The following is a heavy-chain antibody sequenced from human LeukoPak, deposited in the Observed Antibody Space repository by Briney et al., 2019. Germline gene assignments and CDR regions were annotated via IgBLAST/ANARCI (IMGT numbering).Heavy chain of an antibody. Sequence: ASVTVSSTASGCTFTNNFMHWVRQAPGQGLEWMGIINPSGDNTWYAQKFQGRVTMTRDMATSTDYMEVSSLRSEDTAVYYCARDNSVGDSAWWFDPWGQGTLVTVSS. D-gene: IGHD5-12*01. CDR2: INPSGDNT. V-gene: IGHV1-46*01. J-gene: IGHJ5*02. CDR1: GCTFTNNF. CDR3: ARDNSVGDSAWWFDP.